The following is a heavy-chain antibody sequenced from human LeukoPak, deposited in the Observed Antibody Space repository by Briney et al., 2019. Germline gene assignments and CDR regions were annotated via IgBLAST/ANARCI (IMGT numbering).Heavy chain of an antibody. CDR1: GFTFSSCG. D-gene: IGHD1-26*01. Sequence: PGGSLRLSCEASGFTFSSCGMHWVRQAPGKGLEWVAYTRYDGSDKYHIDSVKGRFTIARDNSKKTLYLQMTSLRPDDTAVYFCAKDEGVGASYFDYWGQGTLVAVSS. J-gene: IGHJ4*02. V-gene: IGHV3-30*02. CDR2: TRYDGSDK. CDR3: AKDEGVGASYFDY.